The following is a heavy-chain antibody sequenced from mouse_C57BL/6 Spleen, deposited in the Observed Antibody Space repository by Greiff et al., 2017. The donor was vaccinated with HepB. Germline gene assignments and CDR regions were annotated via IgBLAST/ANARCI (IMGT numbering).Heavy chain of an antibody. V-gene: IGHV3-6*01. CDR1: GYSITSGYY. D-gene: IGHD2-4*01. J-gene: IGHJ2*01. CDR3: ARDHSNDYCLDY. Sequence: EVQRVESGPGLVKPSQSLSLTCSVTGYSITSGYYWNWIRQFPGNKLEWMGYISYDGSNNYNPSLKNRISITRDTSKNQFFLKLNSVTTEDTATYYCARDHSNDYCLDYWGQGTTLTVSS. CDR2: ISYDGSN.